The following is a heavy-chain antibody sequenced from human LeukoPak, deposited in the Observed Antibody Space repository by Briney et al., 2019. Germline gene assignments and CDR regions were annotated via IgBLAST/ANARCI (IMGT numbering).Heavy chain of an antibody. D-gene: IGHD3-22*01. V-gene: IGHV4-38-2*02. J-gene: IGHJ3*02. CDR3: ARDSSGYYFLNI. CDR2: IYHSGST. CDR1: GYSISSGYY. Sequence: SETLSLTCTVSGYSISSGYYWGWIRQPPGKGLEWIGSIYHSGSTYYNPSLKSRVTILVDTSKNHFSLKLSSVTAADTAVYYCARDSSGYYFLNIWGQGTMVTVSS.